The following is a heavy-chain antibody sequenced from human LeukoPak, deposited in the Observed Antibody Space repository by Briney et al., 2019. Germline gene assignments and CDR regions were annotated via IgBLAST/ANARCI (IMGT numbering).Heavy chain of an antibody. CDR3: AGSPRSGWYWFDY. J-gene: IGHJ4*02. CDR2: ISYDGINK. V-gene: IGHV3-30*03. CDR1: GFTFSSYG. Sequence: TGGSLRFSCAASGFTFSSYGMSWVRQAPGKGLEWVAVISYDGINKHYADSVKGRFTISRDNSKNTVYLQMNSLRPEDTAIYYCAGSPRSGWYWFDYWGQGTLVTVSS. D-gene: IGHD6-19*01.